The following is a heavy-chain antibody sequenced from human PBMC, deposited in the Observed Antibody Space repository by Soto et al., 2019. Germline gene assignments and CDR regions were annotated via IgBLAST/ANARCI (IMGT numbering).Heavy chain of an antibody. Sequence: ASGKVSCKASGYTFTNHDVIWVRQAPGQGLEWMGWMIPNSGYTVYAQKFQGRVTMTRDTSISTAFVELSSLRFEDTAVYYCARNGGGLGSWGQGTLVTVSS. D-gene: IGHD2-8*01. CDR1: GYTFTNHD. J-gene: IGHJ4*02. CDR2: MIPNSGYT. V-gene: IGHV1-8*01. CDR3: ARNGGGLGS.